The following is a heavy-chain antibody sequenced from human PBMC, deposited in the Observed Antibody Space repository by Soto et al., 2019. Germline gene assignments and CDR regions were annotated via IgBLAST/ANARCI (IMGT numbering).Heavy chain of an antibody. V-gene: IGHV1-69*12. CDR3: ARDSRIAVPGTRLEFDY. D-gene: IGHD6-19*01. CDR2: IIPIFGTT. J-gene: IGHJ4*02. CDR1: GGTFSNYA. Sequence: QVQLVQSGAAVKKPGSSVKVSCKASGGTFSNYAISWVRQAPGQGLEWMGEIIPIFGTTNYARKFRGRVTITADASTSTAYMELSSLTSEDTAVYYCARDSRIAVPGTRLEFDYWGQGTLVTVSS.